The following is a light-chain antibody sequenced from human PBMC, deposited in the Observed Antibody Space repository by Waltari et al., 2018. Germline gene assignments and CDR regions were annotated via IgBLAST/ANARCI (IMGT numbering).Light chain of an antibody. V-gene: IGLV2-23*02. CDR1: SSDFGSYYL. J-gene: IGLJ3*02. CDR2: EVS. Sequence: QSALTQPASVSGSPGQSITISCTGTSSDFGSYYLVPWYQQHPGKAPKFMIYEVSKRPSGVSNRFSGSKSGNTASLTISGLQAEDEAAYYCCSYAGSSTWVFGGGTKLTVL. CDR3: CSYAGSSTWV.